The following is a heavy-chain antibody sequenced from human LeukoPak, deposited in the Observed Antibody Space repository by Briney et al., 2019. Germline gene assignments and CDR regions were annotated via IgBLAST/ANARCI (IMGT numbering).Heavy chain of an antibody. CDR1: GGSISSSRYY. D-gene: IGHD3-3*01. CDR2: IYYSRST. J-gene: IGHJ4*02. Sequence: SETLSLTCTVSGGSISSSRYYWGWIRQPPGKGLEWIGSIYYSRSTYYNPSLKSRVTISVDTSKNQFSLKLSSVTAADTAVYYCARGRRYDFWSGYYTGGTFDYWGQGTLVTVSS. CDR3: ARGRRYDFWSGYYTGGTFDY. V-gene: IGHV4-39*07.